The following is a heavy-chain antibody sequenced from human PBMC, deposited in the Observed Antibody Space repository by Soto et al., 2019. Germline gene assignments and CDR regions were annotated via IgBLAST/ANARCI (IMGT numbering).Heavy chain of an antibody. CDR3: ARDTETLGPRANDALDI. V-gene: IGHV1-2*02. CDR2: INPNSGGT. CDR1: GYTFTGYY. Sequence: ASVKVSCKASGYTFTGYYMHWVRQAPGQGLEWMGWINPNSGGTNYAQKFQGRVTMTRDTSISTAYMELTGLTSEDTAVYYCARDTETLGPRANDALDIWGQGTMVTVSS. D-gene: IGHD3-3*02. J-gene: IGHJ3*02.